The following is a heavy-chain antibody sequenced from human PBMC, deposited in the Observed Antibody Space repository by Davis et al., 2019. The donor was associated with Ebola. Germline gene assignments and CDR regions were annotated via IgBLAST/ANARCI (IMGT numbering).Heavy chain of an antibody. D-gene: IGHD2-21*02. CDR1: GFVFSNYV. V-gene: IGHV3-69-1*01. Sequence: GESLKISCAASGFVFSNYVMSWVRRAPGKGLEWVSTLGLSADTYYADSVKGRFIISRDNAKNSLYLQMNSLRAEDTAVYYCVRDPALVVTGGGWFFGLWGRGTLVTVPS. CDR3: VRDPALVVTGGGWFFGL. J-gene: IGHJ2*01. CDR2: LGLSADT.